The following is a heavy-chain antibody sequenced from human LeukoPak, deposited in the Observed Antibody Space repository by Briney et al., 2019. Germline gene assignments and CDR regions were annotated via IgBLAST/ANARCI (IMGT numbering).Heavy chain of an antibody. D-gene: IGHD3-9*01. CDR2: IRHDGSIK. Sequence: GGSLRLSCSASGFTFCNYGMCWVPQAPGKGLQWVAFIRHDGSIKYYADSVKGRFTISRDNSKNTLYVQMNSLRAEDTAVYYCAKDSLTDIDYWGQGTLVTVSS. CDR3: AKDSLTDIDY. CDR1: GFTFCNYG. J-gene: IGHJ4*02. V-gene: IGHV3-30*02.